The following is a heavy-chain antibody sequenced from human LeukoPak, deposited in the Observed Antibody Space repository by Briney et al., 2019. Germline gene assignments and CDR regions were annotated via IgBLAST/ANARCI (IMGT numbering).Heavy chain of an antibody. CDR2: IYHSGST. V-gene: IGHV4-30-2*01. D-gene: IGHD5-18*01. J-gene: IGHJ4*02. Sequence: SETLSLTCAVSGGSISSGGYSWSWIRQPPGKGLEWIGYIYHSGSTYYNPSLKSRVTISVDRSKNLFSLKLSSVTAADTAVYYCARATPDTAMDYYFDYWGRGTLVTVSS. CDR3: ARATPDTAMDYYFDY. CDR1: GGSISSGGYS.